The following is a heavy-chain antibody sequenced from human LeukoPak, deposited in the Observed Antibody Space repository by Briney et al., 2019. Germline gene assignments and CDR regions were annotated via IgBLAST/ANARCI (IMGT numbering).Heavy chain of an antibody. D-gene: IGHD3-22*01. Sequence: GGSLRLSCAASAFTFSNSAMSWVRQAPGEGLEWVSSINGNGGKTYYADSVKGRFTISRDNSKNTLYLQMNSLRADDTAVYYCASTSSGQNRWGQGTLVTVSS. CDR2: INGNGGKT. CDR3: ASTSSGQNR. CDR1: AFTFSNSA. V-gene: IGHV3-23*01. J-gene: IGHJ4*02.